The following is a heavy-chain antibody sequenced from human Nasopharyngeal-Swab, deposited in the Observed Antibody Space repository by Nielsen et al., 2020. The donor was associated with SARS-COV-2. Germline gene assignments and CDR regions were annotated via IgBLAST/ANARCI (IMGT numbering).Heavy chain of an antibody. D-gene: IGHD2-15*01. V-gene: IGHV1-2*06. CDR3: AGGGYCSGGSCYSLDAFDI. J-gene: IGHJ3*02. CDR1: GYTFTGYY. Sequence: ASVKDTCKASGYTFTGYYMHWVRQAPGQGLEGMGRINPNSGGSKYAQKFQGRVTMTRDTSISTAYMELSRLRSDDTAVYYCAGGGYCSGGSCYSLDAFDIWGQGTMVTVSS. CDR2: INPNSGGS.